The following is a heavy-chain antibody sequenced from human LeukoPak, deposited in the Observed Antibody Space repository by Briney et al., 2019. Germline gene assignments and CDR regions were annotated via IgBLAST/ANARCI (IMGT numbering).Heavy chain of an antibody. CDR1: GGSMNNIYY. D-gene: IGHD3-10*01. V-gene: IGHV4-30-2*01. Sequence: PSETLSLTCNVSGGSMNNIYYWSWIRQPPGKGLEWIGYIYHSGSTYYNPSLKSRVTISVDRSKNQFSLKLSSVTAADTAVYYCARRRMSLGIRGALDYWGQGILVSVSS. J-gene: IGHJ4*02. CDR2: IYHSGST. CDR3: ARRRMSLGIRGALDY.